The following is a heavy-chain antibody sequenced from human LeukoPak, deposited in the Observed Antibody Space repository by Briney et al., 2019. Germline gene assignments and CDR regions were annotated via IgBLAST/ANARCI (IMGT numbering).Heavy chain of an antibody. J-gene: IGHJ4*02. CDR2: ISAYNGNT. CDR1: GYTFTSYG. D-gene: IGHD6-13*01. CDR3: ARDWGSFIHGCSSSWYGY. Sequence: ASVKVSCKASGYTFTSYGISWVRQAPGQGLEWMGWISAYNGNTNYAQKLQGRVTMTTDTSTSTAYMELRSLRSDDTAVYCCARDWGSFIHGCSSSWYGYWGQGTLVTVSS. V-gene: IGHV1-18*01.